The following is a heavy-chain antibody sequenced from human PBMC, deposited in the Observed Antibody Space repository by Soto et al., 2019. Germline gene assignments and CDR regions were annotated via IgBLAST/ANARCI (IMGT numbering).Heavy chain of an antibody. J-gene: IGHJ6*02. V-gene: IGHV3-30-3*01. D-gene: IGHD3-10*01. CDR3: ARDGPHHGGSGSYSHYYYYYGMDV. CDR2: ISYDGSNK. CDR1: GFTFSSYA. Sequence: GGSLRLSCAASGFTFSSYAMHWVRQAPGKGLEWVAVISYDGSNKYYADSVKGRFTISRDNSKNTLYLQMNSLRAEDTAVYYCARDGPHHGGSGSYSHYYYYYGMDVWGQGTTVTVSS.